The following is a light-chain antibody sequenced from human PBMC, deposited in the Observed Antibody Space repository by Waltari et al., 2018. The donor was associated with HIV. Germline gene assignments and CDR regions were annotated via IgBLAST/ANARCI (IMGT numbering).Light chain of an antibody. CDR1: SSNIGAGYD. V-gene: IGLV1-40*01. CDR3: QSFDSSLTTSGVI. J-gene: IGLJ2*01. Sequence: QSVLTQPPSGSGAPGQRVTISCTGSSSNIGAGYDVHWYQQLPGTAPKLLIYANINRPLGVPDRFSGSKSGSSASLAITGLQAEDEAHYYCQSFDSSLTTSGVIFGGGTKLTVL. CDR2: ANI.